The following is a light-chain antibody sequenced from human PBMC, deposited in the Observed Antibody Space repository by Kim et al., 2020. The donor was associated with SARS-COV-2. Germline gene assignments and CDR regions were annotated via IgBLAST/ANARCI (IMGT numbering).Light chain of an antibody. CDR1: NIGSKN. CDR3: QVWDISSDHYV. V-gene: IGLV3-21*04. Sequence: SYELTQPPSVSVAPGKTARITCGGNNIGSKNVHWYQQKPGQAPVLVIYYDSDRPSGIPERFSGSNSGNTATLTISRVEAGDEADYSCQVWDISSDHYVFGTGTKVTVL. CDR2: YDS. J-gene: IGLJ1*01.